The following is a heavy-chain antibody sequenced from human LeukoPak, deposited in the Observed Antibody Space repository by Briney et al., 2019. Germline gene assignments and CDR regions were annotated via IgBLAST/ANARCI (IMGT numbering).Heavy chain of an antibody. Sequence: SETLSLTCAVYGGSFSGYYWSWIRQPPGKGLEWIGYIYYSGSTNYNPSLKSRVTISVDTSKNQFSLKLGSVTAADTAVYYCARLDYGFYFDYWGQGTLVTVSS. CDR2: IYYSGST. J-gene: IGHJ4*02. D-gene: IGHD4-17*01. V-gene: IGHV4-59*01. CDR1: GGSFSGYY. CDR3: ARLDYGFYFDY.